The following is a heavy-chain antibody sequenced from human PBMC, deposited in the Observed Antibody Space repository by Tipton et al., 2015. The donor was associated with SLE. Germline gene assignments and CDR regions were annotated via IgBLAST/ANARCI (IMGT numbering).Heavy chain of an antibody. V-gene: IGHV4-59*01. CDR1: GGSISSYY. J-gene: IGHJ2*01. CDR3: ARSGSVGITGTTPLYWYFDL. D-gene: IGHD1-7*01. Sequence: TLSLTRTVSGGSISSYYWSWIRQPPGKGLEWIGYIYYSGSTNYNPSLKSRVTISVDTSKNQFSLKLSSVTAADTAVYYCARSGSVGITGTTPLYWYFDLWGRGTLVTVSS. CDR2: IYYSGST.